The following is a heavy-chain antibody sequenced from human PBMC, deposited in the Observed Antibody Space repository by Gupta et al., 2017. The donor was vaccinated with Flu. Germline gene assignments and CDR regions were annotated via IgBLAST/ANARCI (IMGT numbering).Heavy chain of an antibody. J-gene: IGHJ6*03. D-gene: IGHD6-6*01. Sequence: AITWVRQAPGQGPEWMGGIIPIYGTANYAQKFQGRVTITADESTSTAYMELSSLRSEDTAVYYCARDTSARPGRYYYYLDVWGNGTTVTVSS. V-gene: IGHV1-69*01. CDR2: IIPIYGTA. CDR3: ARDTSARPGRYYYYLDV. CDR1: A.